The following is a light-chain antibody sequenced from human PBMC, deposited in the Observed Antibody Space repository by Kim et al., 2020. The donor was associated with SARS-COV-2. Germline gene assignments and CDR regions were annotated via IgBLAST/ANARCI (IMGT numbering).Light chain of an antibody. CDR1: QNLFYSPNNRYS. CDR2: WAS. V-gene: IGKV4-1*01. Sequence: ATINCKSSQNLFYSPNNRYSLAWYQQKPRQPPQLLIYWASTRESGVPDRFTGSGSGTDFTLTISSLQAEDVAVYYCQQHQSTPRTFGQGTKVDIK. CDR3: QQHQSTPRT. J-gene: IGKJ1*01.